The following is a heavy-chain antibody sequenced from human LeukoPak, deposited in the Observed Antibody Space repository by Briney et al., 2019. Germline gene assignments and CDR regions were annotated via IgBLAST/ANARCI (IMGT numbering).Heavy chain of an antibody. J-gene: IGHJ4*02. V-gene: IGHV3-74*01. CDR1: GLTFRSYG. Sequence: PGGSLTLSCAASGLTFRSYGMHCVRQSPGKALVWVSRINTDGSYTSYADSVKGRFTISRDNAKNTLYLQMNSLRADDTAVYYCATDLTGPEDYWGQGTLVIVSS. CDR2: INTDGSYT. CDR3: ATDLTGPEDY.